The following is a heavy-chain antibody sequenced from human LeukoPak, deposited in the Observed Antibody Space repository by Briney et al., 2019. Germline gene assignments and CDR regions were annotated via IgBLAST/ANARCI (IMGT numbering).Heavy chain of an antibody. D-gene: IGHD1-26*01. CDR1: GFTFSTYW. J-gene: IGHJ4*02. V-gene: IGHV3-74*01. CDR3: ARADSEIPYDY. CDR2: IKSDGSST. Sequence: PGGSLRLSCAASGFTFSTYWMHWVRQAPGKGLVWVSCIKSDGSSTIYADSMKGRFTISRDNAKSTLYLQMNSLRAEDTAVYYCARADSEIPYDYWGQGTLVTVSS.